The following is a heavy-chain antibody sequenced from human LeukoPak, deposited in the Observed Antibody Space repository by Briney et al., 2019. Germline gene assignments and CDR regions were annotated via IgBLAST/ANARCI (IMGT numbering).Heavy chain of an antibody. D-gene: IGHD3-3*01. J-gene: IGHJ4*02. V-gene: IGHV3-48*01. CDR2: ISSSSSTI. CDR3: ARSGVRFDY. Sequence: GGSLRLPCAASGFTFSSYSMNWVRQAPGKGLEWVSYISSSSSTIYYADSVKGRFTISRDNAKNSLYLQMNSLRAEDTAVYYCARSGVRFDYWGQGTLVTVSS. CDR1: GFTFSSYS.